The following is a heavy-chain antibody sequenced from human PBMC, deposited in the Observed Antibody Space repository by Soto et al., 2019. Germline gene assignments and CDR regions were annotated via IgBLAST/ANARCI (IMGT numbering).Heavy chain of an antibody. CDR2: IYYSGST. V-gene: IGHV4-59*01. D-gene: IGHD1-1*01. CDR3: ARVDWNNYYYYYYMDV. CDR1: GGSISSYY. J-gene: IGHJ6*03. Sequence: PSETLSLTCTVSGGSISSYYWSWIRQPPGKGLEWIGYIYYSGSTNYNPSLKSRVTISVDTSKNQFSLKLSSVTAADTAVYYCARVDWNNYYYYYYMDVWGKGTTVTVSS.